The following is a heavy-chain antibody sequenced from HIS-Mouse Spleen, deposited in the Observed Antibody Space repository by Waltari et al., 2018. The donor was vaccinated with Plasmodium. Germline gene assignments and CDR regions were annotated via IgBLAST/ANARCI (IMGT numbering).Heavy chain of an antibody. Sequence: EVQLLESGGVLVQPGGSLRLSCAASGFTFRSYDISWVRQAPGKGLELVSAISGSGGSTYYADSVKCRFTISRDNSKNTLYLQMNSLRAEDTAVYYCAKTIKYYDILTGYPFDYWGQGTLVTVSS. J-gene: IGHJ4*02. CDR2: ISGSGGST. CDR1: GFTFRSYD. CDR3: AKTIKYYDILTGYPFDY. V-gene: IGHV3-23*01. D-gene: IGHD3-9*01.